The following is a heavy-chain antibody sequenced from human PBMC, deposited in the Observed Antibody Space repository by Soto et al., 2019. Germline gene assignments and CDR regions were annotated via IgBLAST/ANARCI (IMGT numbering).Heavy chain of an antibody. CDR3: ARGGNYYDSSGYVY. CDR2: IYHSGST. J-gene: IGHJ4*02. Sequence: SETLSLTXAVSGGSISSGGYSWSWIRQPPGKGLEWIGYIYHSGSTYYNPSLKSRVTISVDRSKNQFSLKLSSVTAADTAVYYCARGGNYYDSSGYVYWGQGTLVTVSS. V-gene: IGHV4-30-2*01. D-gene: IGHD3-22*01. CDR1: GGSISSGGYS.